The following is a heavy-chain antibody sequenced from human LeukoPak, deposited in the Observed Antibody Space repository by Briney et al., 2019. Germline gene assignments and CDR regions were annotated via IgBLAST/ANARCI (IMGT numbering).Heavy chain of an antibody. J-gene: IGHJ4*02. CDR1: GGSFSGYY. CDR2: INHSGGT. Sequence: PSETLSLTCAVYGGSFSGYYWSWIRQPPGKGLEWIGEINHSGGTNYNPSLKSRVTISVDTSKNQFSLKLSSVTAADTAVYYCARGRLRAARPIDHWGQGTLVTVSS. V-gene: IGHV4-34*01. D-gene: IGHD6-6*01. CDR3: ARGRLRAARPIDH.